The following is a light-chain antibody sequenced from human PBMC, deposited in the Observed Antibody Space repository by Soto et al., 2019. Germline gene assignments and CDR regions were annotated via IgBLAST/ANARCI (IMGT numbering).Light chain of an antibody. CDR1: QNIRSR. V-gene: IGKV1-5*01. Sequence: MTQSPAALSASVGDRVTITCRASQNIRSRLAWFQQKPGKAPKLLIYDASSLESGVPQRFSGSGSGTEFTLPISSLQTDDFSTYYCQQYHSYWTFGQGTKVDIK. J-gene: IGKJ1*01. CDR3: QQYHSYWT. CDR2: DAS.